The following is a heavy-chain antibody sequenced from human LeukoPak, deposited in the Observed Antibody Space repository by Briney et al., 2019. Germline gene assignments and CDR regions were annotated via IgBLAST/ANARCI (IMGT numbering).Heavy chain of an antibody. J-gene: IGHJ4*02. CDR2: IYTSGST. Sequence: SETLSLTCTVSGGSISSGSYYWSWIRQPAGKGLEWIGRIYTSGSTNYNPSLKSRVTISVDTSKNQFSLKLSSVTAADTAVYYCARDLGYGDYRVGDYWGQGTLVTVSS. D-gene: IGHD4-17*01. V-gene: IGHV4-61*02. CDR1: GGSISSGSYY. CDR3: ARDLGYGDYRVGDY.